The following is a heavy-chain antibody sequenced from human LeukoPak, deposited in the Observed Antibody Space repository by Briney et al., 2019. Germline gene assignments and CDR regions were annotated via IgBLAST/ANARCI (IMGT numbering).Heavy chain of an antibody. CDR3: ARVGDHYHWYLDL. V-gene: IGHV3-53*01. Sequence: GGSLRLSCAASGFSVSTNYMTWVRQAPGKGLEWVSILYSGSTTYYTDSVKGRFTISRDNSRNTLYLHMTNLRAEDTAVYYCARVGDHYHWYLDLWGRGSPLTVSS. J-gene: IGHJ2*01. D-gene: IGHD3-10*01. CDR1: GFSVSTNY. CDR2: LYSGSTT.